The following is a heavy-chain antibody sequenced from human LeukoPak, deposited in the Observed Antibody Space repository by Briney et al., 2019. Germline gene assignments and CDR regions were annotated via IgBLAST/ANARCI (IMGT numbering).Heavy chain of an antibody. CDR2: ITSGGVSK. V-gene: IGHV3-23*01. CDR3: AKDLDYSTPYYFDY. J-gene: IGHJ4*02. Sequence: GGSLRLSCETSGFTFNNYAMSWGRQAPGKGLEWDSTITSGGVSKYYADSVKGRFTISRDNSKNTLYPQMNSLSAEDTALYYCAKDLDYSTPYYFDYWGQGTLVTVSS. CDR1: GFTFNNYA. D-gene: IGHD4-11*01.